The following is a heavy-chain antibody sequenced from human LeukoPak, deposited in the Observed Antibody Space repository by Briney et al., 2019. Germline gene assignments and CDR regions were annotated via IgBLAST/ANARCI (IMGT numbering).Heavy chain of an antibody. Sequence: PSETLSLTCAVSGGSISSSNWWSWVRQPPGKGLEWIGEIYHSGSTNYNPSLKSRVTISVDKSKNQFSLKLSSVTAADTAVYYCARYSGSYFGAFDIWGQGTMVTVSS. CDR2: IYHSGST. CDR1: GGSISSSNW. CDR3: ARYSGSYFGAFDI. J-gene: IGHJ3*02. D-gene: IGHD1-26*01. V-gene: IGHV4-4*02.